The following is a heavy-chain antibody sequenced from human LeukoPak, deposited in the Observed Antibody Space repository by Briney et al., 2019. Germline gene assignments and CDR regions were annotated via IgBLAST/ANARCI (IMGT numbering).Heavy chain of an antibody. CDR3: AGTLDSSGYYPYYFDY. CDR2: IYYSGST. Sequence: SETLSLTCTVSGGSISSYYWSWIRQPPGKGLEWIGYIYYSGSTNYNPSLESRVTISVDTSKNQFSLKLSSVTAADTAVYYCAGTLDSSGYYPYYFDYWGQGTLVTVSS. D-gene: IGHD3-22*01. CDR1: GGSISSYY. V-gene: IGHV4-59*08. J-gene: IGHJ4*02.